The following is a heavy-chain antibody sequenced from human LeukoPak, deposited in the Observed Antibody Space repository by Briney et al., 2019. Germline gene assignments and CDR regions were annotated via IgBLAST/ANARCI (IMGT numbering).Heavy chain of an antibody. J-gene: IGHJ3*01. CDR3: ASLPGSYDAFDL. CDR2: INHSGFT. CDR1: GGSFSAYY. Sequence: PSETLSLTCAVYGGSFSAYYWSWIRQSPGKGLEWIGEINHSGFTNYNPSLKSRVTISVDTSKNQFSLNLNSVTAADTAMYYCASLPGSYDAFDLWGLGTMVIVSS. D-gene: IGHD1-26*01. V-gene: IGHV4-34*01.